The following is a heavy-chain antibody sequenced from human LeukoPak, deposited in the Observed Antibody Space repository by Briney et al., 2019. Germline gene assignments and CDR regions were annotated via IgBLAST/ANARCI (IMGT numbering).Heavy chain of an antibody. J-gene: IGHJ5*02. CDR3: ARQLAAVVSWLDP. V-gene: IGHV5-51*01. CDR1: GYSFTNYW. CDR2: IYPGDSDA. Sequence: GESLKISCKGSGYSFTNYWIGWVRQMPGKGLKWMGIIYPGDSDARYSPSFQGQVTISADKSISTAYLQWSSLKASDTAMYYCARQLAAVVSWLDPWGQGTLVTVSS. D-gene: IGHD6-13*01.